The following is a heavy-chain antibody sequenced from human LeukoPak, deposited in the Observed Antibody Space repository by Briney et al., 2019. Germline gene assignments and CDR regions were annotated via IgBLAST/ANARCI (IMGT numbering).Heavy chain of an antibody. CDR3: ARYYSLYYYMDV. CDR2: IYYSGST. CDR1: GGSISSGDYY. Sequence: SETLSLTCTVSGGSISSGDYYWSRIRQPPGKGLEWIGYIYYSGSTYYNPSLKSRVTISVDTSKNQFSLKLSSVTAADTAVYYCARYYSLYYYMDVWGKGTTVTVSS. D-gene: IGHD3-10*01. J-gene: IGHJ6*03. V-gene: IGHV4-30-4*08.